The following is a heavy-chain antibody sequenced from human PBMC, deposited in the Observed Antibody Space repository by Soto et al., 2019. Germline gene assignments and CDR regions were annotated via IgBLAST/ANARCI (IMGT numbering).Heavy chain of an antibody. CDR2: INPNSGGT. J-gene: IGHJ5*02. D-gene: IGHD6-6*01. CDR1: GYTFTGYY. Sequence: ASVKVSCQASGYTFTGYYMHWVRQAPGQGLEWMGWINPNSGGTNYAQKFQGWVTMTRDTSISTAYMELSRLRSDDTAVYYCARGPPNSAVGLVPFNWFDPWGQGTLVTVSS. V-gene: IGHV1-2*04. CDR3: ARGPPNSAVGLVPFNWFDP.